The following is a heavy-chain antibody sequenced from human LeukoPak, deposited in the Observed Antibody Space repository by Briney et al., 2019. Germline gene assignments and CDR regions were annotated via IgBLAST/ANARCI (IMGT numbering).Heavy chain of an antibody. CDR3: ARDLRDGDYVYYYYGMDV. CDR1: GGTFSSYA. V-gene: IGHV1-69*04. Sequence: ASVKVSCKASGGTFSSYAISWVRQAPGQVLEWMGRIIPILGIANYAQKFQGRVTITADKSTSTAYMELSSLRSEDTAVYYCARDLRDGDYVYYYYGMDVWGQGTTVTVSS. CDR2: IIPILGIA. D-gene: IGHD4-17*01. J-gene: IGHJ6*02.